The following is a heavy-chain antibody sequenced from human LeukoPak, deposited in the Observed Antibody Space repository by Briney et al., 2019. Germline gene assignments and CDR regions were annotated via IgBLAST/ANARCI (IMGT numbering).Heavy chain of an antibody. D-gene: IGHD3-10*01. Sequence: PGGSLRLSCAASGFTFSGYGMHWVRQAPGKGLEWVAVISYDGSNKYYADSVKGRFTISRDNSKNTLYLQMNSLRAEDTAVYYCAKDSALGAFDIWGQGTMVTVSS. V-gene: IGHV3-30*18. J-gene: IGHJ3*02. CDR3: AKDSALGAFDI. CDR1: GFTFSGYG. CDR2: ISYDGSNK.